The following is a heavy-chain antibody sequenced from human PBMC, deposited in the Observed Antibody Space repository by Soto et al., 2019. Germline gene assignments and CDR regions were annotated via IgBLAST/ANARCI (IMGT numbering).Heavy chain of an antibody. CDR1: GFTFSSYA. D-gene: IGHD6-19*01. V-gene: IGHV3-23*01. Sequence: GGSLRLSCAASGFTFSSYAMNWVRQAPGKGLEGVSAISGSGDTYHADSVKGRFTISRDNPKNTLYLQMNSLRAEDTAVYYCASRPGQAVTVLDYWGQGTLVTVSS. J-gene: IGHJ4*02. CDR3: ASRPGQAVTVLDY. CDR2: ISGSGDT.